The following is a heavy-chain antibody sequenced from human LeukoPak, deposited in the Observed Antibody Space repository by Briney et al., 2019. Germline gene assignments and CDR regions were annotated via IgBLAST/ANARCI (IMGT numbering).Heavy chain of an antibody. J-gene: IGHJ4*02. CDR2: IYYSGST. D-gene: IGHD7-27*01. V-gene: IGHV4-39*07. CDR3: AREAPELGIRGDY. CDR1: GGSISSSSYY. Sequence: TSETLSLTCTVSGGSISSSSYYWGWIRQPPGKGLEWIGSIYYSGSTYYNPSLKSRVTISVDTSKNQFSLKLSSVTAADTAVYYCAREAPELGIRGDYWGQGTLVTVSS.